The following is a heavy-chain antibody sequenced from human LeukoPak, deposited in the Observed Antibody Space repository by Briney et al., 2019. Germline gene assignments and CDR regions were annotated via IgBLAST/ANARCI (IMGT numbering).Heavy chain of an antibody. J-gene: IGHJ4*02. D-gene: IGHD3-22*01. V-gene: IGHV1-46*01. CDR1: GYTFTSYY. CDR3: ARGGAGYYYDSSGYEF. Sequence: GASVKVSCKASGYTFTSYYMHWVRQAPGQGLEWMGIINPSGGSTSYAQKFQGRVTMTRDTSTSTVYMELSSLRSEDTAVYYCARGGAGYYYDSSGYEFWRQGTLVTVSS. CDR2: INPSGGST.